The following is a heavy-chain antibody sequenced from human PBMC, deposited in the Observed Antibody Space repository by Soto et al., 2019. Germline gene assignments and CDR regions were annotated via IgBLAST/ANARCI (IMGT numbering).Heavy chain of an antibody. Sequence: QVQLVESGGGVVQPGRSLRLSCAASGFTFSSYGMHWVRQAPGKGLEWVAVISYDGSNKYYADSVKGRFTISRDNSKNTLYLQMNSLRAEDTAVYYCAKDDSYGSGSIYYYGMDVWGQGTTVTVSS. J-gene: IGHJ6*02. CDR3: AKDDSYGSGSIYYYGMDV. V-gene: IGHV3-30*18. D-gene: IGHD3-10*01. CDR1: GFTFSSYG. CDR2: ISYDGSNK.